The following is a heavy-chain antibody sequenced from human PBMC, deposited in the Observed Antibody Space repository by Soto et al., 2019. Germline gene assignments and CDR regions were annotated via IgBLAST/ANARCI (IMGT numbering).Heavy chain of an antibody. CDR1: GGTFSSYA. D-gene: IGHD3-22*01. CDR2: IIPIFGTA. V-gene: IGHV1-69*12. Sequence: QVQLVQSGAEVKKPGSSVKVSCKASGGTFSSYAISSVRQAPGQGLEWMGGIIPIFGTADYAQKFQGRVTITADESTSTGNMELSSLRSEDTAVYYCASHYDSSGYYYRGLDYWGQGTLVTVSS. CDR3: ASHYDSSGYYYRGLDY. J-gene: IGHJ4*02.